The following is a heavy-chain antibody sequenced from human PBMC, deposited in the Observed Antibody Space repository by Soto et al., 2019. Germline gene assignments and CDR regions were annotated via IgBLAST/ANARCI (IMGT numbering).Heavy chain of an antibody. CDR2: ISWNSGRI. J-gene: IGHJ4*02. D-gene: IGHD3-10*01. CDR1: GFTFDDYG. CDR3: ARSGEFSASDYFGF. Sequence: GGSLRLSCGASGFTFDDYGMHWVRQAPGKGLEWVSSISWNSGRIGYADSVKGRFTISRDNVKNSLYLQMNSLRAEDTALYYCARSGEFSASDYFGFWGQGALVTVSS. V-gene: IGHV3-9*01.